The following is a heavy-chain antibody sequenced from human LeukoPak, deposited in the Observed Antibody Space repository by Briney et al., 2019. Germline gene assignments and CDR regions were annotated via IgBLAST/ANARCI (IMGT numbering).Heavy chain of an antibody. V-gene: IGHV3-30*04. CDR2: ISYDGSNK. D-gene: IGHD6-19*01. J-gene: IGHJ4*02. CDR3: ARDFGQWLVTSNFDY. Sequence: GRSLRLSCAASGFTFSSYAMHWVRQAPGKGLEWVAVISYDGSNKYYADSVKGRFTISRDNSKNTLYLQMNSLRAEDTAVYYCARDFGQWLVTSNFDYWGQGTLVTVSP. CDR1: GFTFSSYA.